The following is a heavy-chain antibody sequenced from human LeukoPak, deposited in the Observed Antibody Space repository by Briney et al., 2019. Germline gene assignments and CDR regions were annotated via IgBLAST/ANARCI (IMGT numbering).Heavy chain of an antibody. J-gene: IGHJ3*02. CDR2: FYHSGST. D-gene: IGHD3/OR15-3a*01. CDR1: GSSISKGYY. Sequence: SETLSLTCTVSGSSISKGYYWGWIRQPPGKGLEWIGNFYHSGSTYCNPSLKSRVTISVDTSKNQFSLKLSSVTAADTAVYYCARLKDWRDAFDIWGQGTMVTVSS. CDR3: ARLKDWRDAFDI. V-gene: IGHV4-38-2*02.